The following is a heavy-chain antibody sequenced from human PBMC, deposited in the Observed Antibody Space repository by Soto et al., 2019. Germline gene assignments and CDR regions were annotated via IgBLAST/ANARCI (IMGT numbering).Heavy chain of an antibody. Sequence: PSETLSLTCTVSGGSISSYYWSWIRQPPGKGLEWIGYIYYSGSTNYNPSLKSRVTISVDTSKNQFSLKLSSVTAADTAVYYCARDIRDYYDSSGYSEVSYYYGMDVWGQGTTVTV. CDR1: GGSISSYY. V-gene: IGHV4-59*01. CDR2: IYYSGST. D-gene: IGHD3-22*01. J-gene: IGHJ6*02. CDR3: ARDIRDYYDSSGYSEVSYYYGMDV.